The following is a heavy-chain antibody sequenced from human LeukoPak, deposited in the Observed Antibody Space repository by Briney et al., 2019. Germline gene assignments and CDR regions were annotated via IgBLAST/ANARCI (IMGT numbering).Heavy chain of an antibody. CDR2: TWYDGSNK. V-gene: IGHV3-33*01. J-gene: IGHJ4*02. Sequence: GGSLRLSCAASGFTFSNYGMHWVRQAPGKGLEWVAVTWYDGSNKYYADSVKGRFTISRDNSKNTLYLQMNSLRDEDTVVYYCAGDNYYGSGSYYSNFDYWGQGTLVTVSS. CDR1: GFTFSNYG. D-gene: IGHD3-10*01. CDR3: AGDNYYGSGSYYSNFDY.